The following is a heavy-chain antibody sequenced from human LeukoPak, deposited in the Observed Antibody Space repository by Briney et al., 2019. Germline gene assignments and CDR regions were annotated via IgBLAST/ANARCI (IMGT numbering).Heavy chain of an antibody. CDR3: VRDLDWGAFDV. D-gene: IGHD3/OR15-3a*01. Sequence: GGSLRLSCAASEFHFSTHGMNWVRQAPGKGLEWVSGVSPSGDITYYADSVMGRFTISRDNRKSTVSLQMNSLRAKDTALYYCVRDLDWGAFDVWGQGTMVTVSS. V-gene: IGHV3-23*01. CDR1: EFHFSTHG. CDR2: VSPSGDIT. J-gene: IGHJ3*01.